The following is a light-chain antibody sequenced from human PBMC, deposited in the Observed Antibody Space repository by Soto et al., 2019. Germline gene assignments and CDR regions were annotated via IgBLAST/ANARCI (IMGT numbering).Light chain of an antibody. J-gene: IGKJ1*01. V-gene: IGKV3-15*01. CDR1: ETINSN. CDR3: QQYNKWWT. CDR2: TIS. Sequence: EVVMTQSPATLSVSPGERATLSCRASETINSNLAWYQQKPGQAPRLLIYTISTRATGVPARFSGSGSGTEFTLTISSLQSEDFGVYYWQQYNKWWTFGQGTKVEIK.